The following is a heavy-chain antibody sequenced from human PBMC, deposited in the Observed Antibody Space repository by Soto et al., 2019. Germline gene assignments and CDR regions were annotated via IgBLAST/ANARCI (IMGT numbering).Heavy chain of an antibody. CDR3: ARGYTTVVTLRGPLDY. Sequence: PSETLSLTCAVYGGSFSGYYWSWIRQPPGKGLEWIGEINHSGSTNYNPSLKSRVTISVDTSKNQFSLKLSSVTAADTAVYYCARGYTTVVTLRGPLDYWGQGTLVTVSS. D-gene: IGHD4-17*01. V-gene: IGHV4-34*01. CDR1: GGSFSGYY. J-gene: IGHJ4*02. CDR2: INHSGST.